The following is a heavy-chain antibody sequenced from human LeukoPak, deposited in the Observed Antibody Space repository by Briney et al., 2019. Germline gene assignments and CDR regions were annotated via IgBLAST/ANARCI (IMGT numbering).Heavy chain of an antibody. CDR3: ATLGYHLDS. D-gene: IGHD3-22*01. CDR2: SSGSDSTT. CDR1: GFAFSDYE. J-gene: IGHJ4*02. V-gene: IGHV3-48*03. Sequence: PGGSLRLSCAATGFAFSDYEMNWVRQAPGKGLEWVAYSSGSDSTTYYADSVKGRFVISRDNARSSLYLHMNSLIADDTALYYCATLGYHLDSWGQGTLVTVSS.